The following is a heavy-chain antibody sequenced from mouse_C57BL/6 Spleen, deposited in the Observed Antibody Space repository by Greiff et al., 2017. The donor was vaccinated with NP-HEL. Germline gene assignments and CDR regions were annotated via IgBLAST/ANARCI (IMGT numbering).Heavy chain of an antibody. Sequence: EVQGVESGGDLVKPGGSLKLSCAASGFTFSSYGMSWVRQTPDKRLEWVATISSGGSYPYYPDSVKGRFPLSRDNAKNTLYLQMSSLKSEDTAMYYCARHEGLRRGFAYWGQGTLVTVSA. V-gene: IGHV5-6*01. CDR3: ARHEGLRRGFAY. D-gene: IGHD2-2*01. J-gene: IGHJ3*01. CDR2: ISSGGSYP. CDR1: GFTFSSYG.